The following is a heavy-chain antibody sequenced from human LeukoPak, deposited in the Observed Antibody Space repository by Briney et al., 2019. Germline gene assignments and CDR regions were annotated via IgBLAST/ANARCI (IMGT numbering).Heavy chain of an antibody. D-gene: IGHD3-10*01. J-gene: IGHJ3*02. CDR1: GFTFSSYA. Sequence: PGGSLRLSCAASGFTFSSYAMHWVRQAPGKGLEWVSAISGSGGSTYYADSVKGRFTISRDNSKNTLYLQMNSLRAEDTAVYYCAKVGLATALLWFGKDGAFDIWGQGTMVTVSS. CDR3: AKVGLATALLWFGKDGAFDI. V-gene: IGHV3-23*01. CDR2: ISGSGGST.